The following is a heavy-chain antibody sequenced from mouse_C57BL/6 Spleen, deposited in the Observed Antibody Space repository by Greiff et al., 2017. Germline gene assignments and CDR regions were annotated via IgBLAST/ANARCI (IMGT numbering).Heavy chain of an antibody. D-gene: IGHD1-1*01. CDR1: GYTFTSYW. CDR3: ARLYYGSSPWFAY. CDR2: IDPSDSYT. J-gene: IGHJ3*01. V-gene: IGHV1-69*01. Sequence: QVQLQQPGAELVMPGASVKLSCKASGYTFTSYWMHWVKQRPGQGLEWIGEIDPSDSYTNYNQKFKGKSTLTVDKSSSTAYMQLSSLTSEDSAVYYCARLYYGSSPWFAYWGQGTLVTVSA.